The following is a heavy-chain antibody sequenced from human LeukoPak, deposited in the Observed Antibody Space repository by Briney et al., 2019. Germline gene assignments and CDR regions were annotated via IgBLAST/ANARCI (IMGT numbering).Heavy chain of an antibody. CDR2: IYDSGSA. CDR1: GASIHNSGYF. Sequence: SETLSLTCTVSGASIHNSGYFWSWIRQHPGKGLEWLAYIYDSGSAYYNPSLKNRVIISVDASKNQFSLKLTSVTAADTAVYSCARGSELFDYWGQGALVTVSS. J-gene: IGHJ4*02. D-gene: IGHD1-26*01. CDR3: ARGSELFDY. V-gene: IGHV4-31*03.